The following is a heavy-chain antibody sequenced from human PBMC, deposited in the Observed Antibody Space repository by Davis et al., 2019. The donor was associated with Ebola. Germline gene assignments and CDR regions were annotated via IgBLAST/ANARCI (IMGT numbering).Heavy chain of an antibody. CDR2: INPNSGGT. CDR1: GGTFSSYA. Sequence: ASVKVSCKASGGTFSSYAISWVRQAPGQGLEWMGWINPNSGGTNYAQKFQGRVTMTRDTSISTAYMELSRLRSDDTAVYYCARDLDIVVVPAASWFDPWGQGTLVTVSS. CDR3: ARDLDIVVVPAASWFDP. V-gene: IGHV1-2*02. J-gene: IGHJ5*02. D-gene: IGHD2-2*03.